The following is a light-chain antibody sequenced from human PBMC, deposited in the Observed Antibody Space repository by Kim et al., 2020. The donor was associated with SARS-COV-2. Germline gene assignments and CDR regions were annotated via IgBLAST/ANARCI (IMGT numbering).Light chain of an antibody. CDR2: TAS. CDR1: QGIASY. J-gene: IGKJ3*01. V-gene: IGKV1-9*01. Sequence: ASVGDRVTITCRASQGIASYLAWYQQKPGKAPNLLIYTASTLQSGVPSRFSGSGSGTDFTLTISSLQPEDFATYYCQQLNSYPLTFGPGTKVDIK. CDR3: QQLNSYPLT.